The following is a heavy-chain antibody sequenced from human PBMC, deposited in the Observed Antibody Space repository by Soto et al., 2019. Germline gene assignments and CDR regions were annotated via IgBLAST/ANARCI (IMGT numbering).Heavy chain of an antibody. CDR1: GGSISSSSSY. CDR2: ISYRGNT. V-gene: IGHV4-39*01. CDR3: ARQTNTWDRWFDP. D-gene: IGHD1-26*01. J-gene: IGHJ5*02. Sequence: SETLSLTCTVSGGSISSSSSYWGWIRQPPGKGLEWIGSISYRGNTYFNPSLGSRVTISIDTSKNQFSLKLSTVTAADTAVYYCARQTNTWDRWFDPWGQGTLVTVSS.